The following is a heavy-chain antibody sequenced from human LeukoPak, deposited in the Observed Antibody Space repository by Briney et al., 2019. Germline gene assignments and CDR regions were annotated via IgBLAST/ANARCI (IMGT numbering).Heavy chain of an antibody. CDR1: GFTFSSYA. D-gene: IGHD1-1*01. V-gene: IGHV3-30-3*01. CDR3: ARGVNWCFDY. J-gene: IGHJ4*02. Sequence: GRSLRLSCAASGFTFSSYAMHWVRQAPGKGLEWVAVISYDGSNKYYADSVKGRFTISRDNSKNTLYLQMNSLRAEDTAVYYCARGVNWCFDYWGQGTLVTVSS. CDR2: ISYDGSNK.